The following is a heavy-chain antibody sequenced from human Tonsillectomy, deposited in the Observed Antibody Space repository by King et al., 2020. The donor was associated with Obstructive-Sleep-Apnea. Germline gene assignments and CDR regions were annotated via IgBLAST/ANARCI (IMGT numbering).Heavy chain of an antibody. CDR3: AIHVLVGPHYGDYLDY. D-gene: IGHD4-17*01. V-gene: IGHV4-31*03. Sequence: QLQESGPGLVKSSQTLSLTCTVSGGSISSGGYYWSWIRQHPGKGLEWIGYIFYRGSTYYNPSLKSRITISINTSKTQFYLKLSSVTDADTAVYYCAIHVLVGPHYGDYLDYWGQGTLVTVSS. CDR2: IFYRGST. CDR1: GGSISSGGYY. J-gene: IGHJ4*02.